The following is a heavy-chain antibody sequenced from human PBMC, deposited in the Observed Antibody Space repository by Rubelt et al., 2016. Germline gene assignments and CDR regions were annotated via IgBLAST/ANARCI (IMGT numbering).Heavy chain of an antibody. D-gene: IGHD3-10*01. CDR1: GYTFTSYG. CDR3: ARDPLPVRGVIMTPTH. J-gene: IGHJ4*02. V-gene: IGHV1-18*01. CDR2: LSAYNGNT. Sequence: QVQLVQSGAEVKKPGASVKVSCKASGYTFTSYGISWVRQAPGQGLEWMGWLSAYNGNTNYAQKLKGRVTMTTDTSTRTAYMELRSLRSDDTAVYYCARDPLPVRGVIMTPTHWGQGTLVTVSS.